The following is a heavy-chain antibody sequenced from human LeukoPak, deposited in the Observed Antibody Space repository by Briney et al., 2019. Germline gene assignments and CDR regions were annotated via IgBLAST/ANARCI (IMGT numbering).Heavy chain of an antibody. D-gene: IGHD3-10*01. V-gene: IGHV3-30-3*01. Sequence: PGRSLRLSCAASGFTFSSYAMHWVRQAPGKGLEWVAVISYDGSNKYYADSVKGRFTISRDNSKNTLYLQMNSLRAEDTALYHCARGSPLLWFGDSGAFDIWGQGTMVTVSS. CDR2: ISYDGSNK. CDR1: GFTFSSYA. CDR3: ARGSPLLWFGDSGAFDI. J-gene: IGHJ3*02.